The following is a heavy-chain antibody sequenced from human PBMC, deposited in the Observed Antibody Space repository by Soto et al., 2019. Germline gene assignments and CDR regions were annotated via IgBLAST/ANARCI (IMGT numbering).Heavy chain of an antibody. CDR3: ARGRGYCSSTSCPKYYFDY. J-gene: IGHJ4*02. V-gene: IGHV4-59*01. Sequence: PSESLSLTCTVSGGSISSYYWSWIRQPPGKGLEWIGYIYYSGSTNYNPSLKSRVTISVDTSKNQFSLKLSSVTAADTAVYYCARGRGYCSSTSCPKYYFDYWGQGTLVTVSS. CDR1: GGSISSYY. D-gene: IGHD2-2*01. CDR2: IYYSGST.